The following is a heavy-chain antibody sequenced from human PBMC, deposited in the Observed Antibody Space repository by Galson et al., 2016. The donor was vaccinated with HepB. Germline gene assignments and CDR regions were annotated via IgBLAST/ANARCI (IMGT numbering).Heavy chain of an antibody. CDR2: ISTRRTT. CDR1: GFVFSNFG. Sequence: SLRLSCAASGFVFSNFGLSWVRQAPGKGLEWVARISTRRTTYSSDSVQGRFTTSRDNSNNTPYLQMNGLRAEDTAVYYCAKERLVRRIFDHWGQGTLLTVSS. CDR3: AKERLVRRIFDH. D-gene: IGHD1-1*01. V-gene: IGHV3-23*01. J-gene: IGHJ4*02.